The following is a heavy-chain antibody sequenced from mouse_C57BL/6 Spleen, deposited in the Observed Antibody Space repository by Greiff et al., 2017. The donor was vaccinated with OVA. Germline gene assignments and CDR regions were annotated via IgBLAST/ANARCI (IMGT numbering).Heavy chain of an antibody. J-gene: IGHJ2*01. V-gene: IGHV1-50*01. CDR2: IDPSDSYT. CDR1: GYTFTSYW. D-gene: IGHD2-4*01. Sequence: QVQLQQSGAELVKPGASVKLSCKASGYTFTSYWMQWVKQRPGQGLEWIGEIDPSDSYTNYNQKFKGKATLTVDTSSSTAYMQLSSLTSEDSAVYYCARGGDYDRPDYWGQGTTLTVSS. CDR3: ARGGDYDRPDY.